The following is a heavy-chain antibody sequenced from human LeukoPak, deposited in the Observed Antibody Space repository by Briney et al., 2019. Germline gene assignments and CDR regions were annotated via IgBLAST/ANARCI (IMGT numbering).Heavy chain of an antibody. V-gene: IGHV3-23*01. CDR3: AKDGPTAIPSWFDP. CDR1: GFTVGSNY. Sequence: GSLRLSCAASGFTVGSNYMNWVRQAPGRGLEWVSLISSSGGSTYYAGSVKGRFTISRDNSKSTLYLQMNSLRAEDTAIYYCAKDGPTAIPSWFDPWGQGTLVTVSS. CDR2: ISSSGGST. J-gene: IGHJ5*02. D-gene: IGHD2-21*02.